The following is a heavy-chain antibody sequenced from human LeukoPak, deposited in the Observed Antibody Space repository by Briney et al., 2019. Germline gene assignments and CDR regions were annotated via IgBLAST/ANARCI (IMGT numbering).Heavy chain of an antibody. D-gene: IGHD2-15*01. CDR2: IYSSGST. CDR3: AGSGGDSFDY. Sequence: PSETLSLTCTVSGGSISRYFWSWIRQPPGKGLEWIGYIYSSGSTNYNPSLKSRATISVDTSKNQFSLKLSSVTAADTAVYYCAGSGGDSFDYWGQGTLVTVSS. CDR1: GGSISRYF. J-gene: IGHJ4*02. V-gene: IGHV4-59*01.